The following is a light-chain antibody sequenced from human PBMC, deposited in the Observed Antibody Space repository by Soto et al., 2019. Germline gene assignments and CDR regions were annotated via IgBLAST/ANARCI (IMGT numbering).Light chain of an antibody. CDR1: QSISSW. CDR3: QQHTSYSRT. J-gene: IGKJ1*01. V-gene: IGKV1-5*01. Sequence: DIQMTQSPSTLSASVGDRVTITCRASQSISSWLAWYQQKPGKAPKLLIYDASSLESGVPSRFSGSGSGTEFTLTISSLQPDDFATYQCQQHTSYSRTFGQGAKVDI. CDR2: DAS.